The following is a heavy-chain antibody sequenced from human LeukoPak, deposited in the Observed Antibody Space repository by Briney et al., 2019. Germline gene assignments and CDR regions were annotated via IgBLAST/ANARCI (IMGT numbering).Heavy chain of an antibody. CDR2: INHSGST. D-gene: IGHD6-13*01. Sequence: SETLSLTCAVYGGSFSGYYWSWIRQPPGKGLEWIGEINHSGSTNYNPSLKSRVTISVDTSKNQFTLKLSSVTAADTAVYYCARADSSSWPFAYYFDYWGQGTLVTVFS. V-gene: IGHV4-34*01. J-gene: IGHJ4*02. CDR1: GGSFSGYY. CDR3: ARADSSSWPFAYYFDY.